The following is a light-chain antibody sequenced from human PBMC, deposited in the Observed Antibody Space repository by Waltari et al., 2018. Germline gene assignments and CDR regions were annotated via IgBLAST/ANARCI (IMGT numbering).Light chain of an antibody. Sequence: QAALTQPRSVSGSPGQSVTISCTGTSSDIGGYNYVSWYQQRPGTAPKLMIYEVTKRPSWVSDRFSCSKSGNTASLTISGLQAEDEADYYCCSYAGSYTYIFGGGTRLTVL. V-gene: IGLV2-11*01. J-gene: IGLJ2*01. CDR3: CSYAGSYTYI. CDR2: EVT. CDR1: SSDIGGYNY.